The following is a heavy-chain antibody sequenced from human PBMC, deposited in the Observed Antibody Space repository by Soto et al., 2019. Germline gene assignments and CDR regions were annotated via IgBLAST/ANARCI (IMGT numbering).Heavy chain of an antibody. J-gene: IGHJ4*02. CDR1: GFTFSDYY. D-gene: IGHD3-10*01. CDR3: ARRRYGSGSNDF. CDR2: ISSSGNSV. Sequence: QVQLVESGGNLVKPGGSLTLSCAASGFTFSDYYMTWIHQAPGKGLEWVSHISSSGNSVDYGDSVRGRFTISRDNAKKSLFLQMNSLRAEDTAVYYCARRRYGSGSNDFWGQGTLVTVSS. V-gene: IGHV3-11*01.